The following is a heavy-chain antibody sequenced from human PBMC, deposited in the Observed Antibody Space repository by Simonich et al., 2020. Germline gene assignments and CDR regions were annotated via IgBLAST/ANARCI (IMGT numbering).Heavy chain of an antibody. J-gene: IGHJ6*03. CDR1: GYTFTGYY. CDR3: ARGGVQYYYYYMDV. D-gene: IGHD3-3*01. Sequence: QVQLVQSGAEVKKPGASVKVSCKASGYTFTGYYMHWVRQAPGQGLEWMGWVNPNSGGTNYAQKLQGRVTMTRDTSISTAYMELSRLRSDDTAVYYCARGGVQYYYYYMDVWCKGTTVTVSS. CDR2: VNPNSGGT. V-gene: IGHV1-2*02.